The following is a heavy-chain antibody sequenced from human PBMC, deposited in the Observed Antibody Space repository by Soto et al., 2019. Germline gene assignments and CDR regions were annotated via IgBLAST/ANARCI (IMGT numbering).Heavy chain of an antibody. J-gene: IGHJ3*02. CDR1: GFTVSTNY. CDR3: ARGYHIVVRYEGFDI. V-gene: IGHV3-66*01. Sequence: EVQLVESGGGLVQPGGSLRLSCAVSGFTVSTNYMSWIRQAPGKGLEWVSVVYSGGSTYYADSVKGRFTISRDSSKNTLYLQMTRLRAEDTAVYYCARGYHIVVRYEGFDIWGQGTMVTVSS. D-gene: IGHD3-22*01. CDR2: VYSGGST.